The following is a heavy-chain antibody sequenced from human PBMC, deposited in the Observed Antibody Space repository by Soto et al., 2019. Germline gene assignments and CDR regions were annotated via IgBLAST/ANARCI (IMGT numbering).Heavy chain of an antibody. Sequence: TSETLSLTCTVSGGSISSGGYHWSWIRQHPGKGLEWIGYIYYSGSTYYNPSLKSRVTVSVDTSKNQFSLKLSSVTAADTAVYYCARITMVRGVIWFDPWGQGTLVTVSS. D-gene: IGHD3-10*01. V-gene: IGHV4-31*03. J-gene: IGHJ5*02. CDR1: GGSISSGGYH. CDR2: IYYSGST. CDR3: ARITMVRGVIWFDP.